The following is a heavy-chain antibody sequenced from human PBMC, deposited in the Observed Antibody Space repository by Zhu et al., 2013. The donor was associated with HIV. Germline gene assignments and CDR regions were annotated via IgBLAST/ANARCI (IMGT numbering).Heavy chain of an antibody. CDR1: GYTFTSYG. CDR3: ARVEFVYDSSGYYYPNRFDP. D-gene: IGHD3-22*01. Sequence: QVQLVQSGAEVKKPGASVKVSCKASGYTFTSYGISWVRQAPGQGLEWMGWISAYNGNTNYAQKLQGRVTMTTDTSTSTAYMELRSLRSDDTAVYYCARVEFVYDSSGYYYPNRFDPWGQGTLVTVSS. J-gene: IGHJ5*02. V-gene: IGHV1-18*01. CDR2: ISAYNGNT.